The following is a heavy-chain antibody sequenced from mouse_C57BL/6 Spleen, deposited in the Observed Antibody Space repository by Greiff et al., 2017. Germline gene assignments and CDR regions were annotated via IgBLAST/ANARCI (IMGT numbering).Heavy chain of an antibody. J-gene: IGHJ2*01. V-gene: IGHV1-82*01. CDR3: ARRLGLSYYFDY. CDR1: GYAFSSSW. D-gene: IGHD4-1*01. Sequence: QVQLQQSGPELVKPGASVKISCKASGYAFSSSWMNWVKQRPGKGLEWIGRLYPGDGDTNYNGTFKGKATLTADKSSSTAYMQLSSLTSEDSAVYFCARRLGLSYYFDYWGQGTTLTVSS. CDR2: LYPGDGDT.